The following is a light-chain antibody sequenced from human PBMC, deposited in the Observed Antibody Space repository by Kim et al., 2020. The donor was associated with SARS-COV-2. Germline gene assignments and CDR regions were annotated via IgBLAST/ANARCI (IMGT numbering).Light chain of an antibody. CDR3: QQYGSSPPYT. CDR1: QSVSSSY. CDR2: GAS. V-gene: IGKV3-20*01. Sequence: EIVLTQSPGTLSLYPGERATLSCRASQSVSSSYLAWYQQKPGQAPRLLIYGASSRATGIPDRFSGSGSGTDFTLTISRLEPEDFAVYYCQQYGSSPPYTFGQVTKLELK. J-gene: IGKJ2*01.